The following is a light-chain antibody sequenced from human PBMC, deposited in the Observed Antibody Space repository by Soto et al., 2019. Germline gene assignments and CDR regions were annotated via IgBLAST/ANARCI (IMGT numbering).Light chain of an antibody. V-gene: IGKV3-20*01. CDR3: QQYVGSPIT. CDR1: QSVSSNY. J-gene: IGKJ5*01. CDR2: GAS. Sequence: EIVMTQSPATLSVSPGERATLSCRASQSVSSNYLAWYQQKPGQAPRLLIYGASSRATGIPDRFSGSGSGTDFTLTISRLDPEDFAVYFCQQYVGSPITFGQGTRLEI.